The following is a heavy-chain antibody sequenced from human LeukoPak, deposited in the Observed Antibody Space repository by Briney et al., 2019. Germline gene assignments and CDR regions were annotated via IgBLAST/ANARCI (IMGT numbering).Heavy chain of an antibody. CDR3: ARSSSGSYCKD. V-gene: IGHV4-59*08. Sequence: PSETLSLTCTVSGGSISSYYWSWLRQPPGKGLEWIGYIYYSGSTNYNPALKSRVTISVDTSKNQFSLKLSSVTAADTAVYYCARSSSGSYCKDWGQGTLVTVSS. CDR2: IYYSGST. J-gene: IGHJ4*02. CDR1: GGSISSYY. D-gene: IGHD1-26*01.